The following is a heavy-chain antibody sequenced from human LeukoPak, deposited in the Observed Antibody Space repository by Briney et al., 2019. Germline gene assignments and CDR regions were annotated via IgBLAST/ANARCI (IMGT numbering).Heavy chain of an antibody. D-gene: IGHD3-22*01. CDR1: GYTFTSYY. J-gene: IGHJ3*02. CDR3: AREGEYYDSSGDPQAFDI. CDR2: INPSGGST. Sequence: ASVKVSCKASGYTFTSYYMHWVRQAPGQELEWMGIINPSGGSTSYAQKFQGRVTMTRDTSTSTVYMELSSLRSEDTAVYYCAREGEYYDSSGDPQAFDIWGQGTMVTVSS. V-gene: IGHV1-46*01.